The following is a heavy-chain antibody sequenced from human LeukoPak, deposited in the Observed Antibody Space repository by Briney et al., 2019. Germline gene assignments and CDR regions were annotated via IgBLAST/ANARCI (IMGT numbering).Heavy chain of an antibody. Sequence: GGSLRLSCAASGFTSSSYEMNWVRQAPGKGLEWVSYISSSGSTIYYADSVKGRFTISRDNAKNSLYLQMNSLRAEDTAVYYCAELGITMIGGVWGKGTTVTVSS. CDR1: GFTSSSYE. V-gene: IGHV3-48*03. CDR3: AELGITMIGGV. J-gene: IGHJ6*04. CDR2: ISSSGSTI. D-gene: IGHD3-10*02.